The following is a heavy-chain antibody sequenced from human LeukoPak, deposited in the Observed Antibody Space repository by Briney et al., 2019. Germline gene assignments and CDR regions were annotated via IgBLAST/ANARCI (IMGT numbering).Heavy chain of an antibody. CDR1: GGSISSYC. Sequence: SETLSLTCTVSGGSISSYCWSWIRQPPGKGLEWIGYIYYSGSTNYNPSLKSRVTISVDTSKNQFSLKLSSMTAADTAVYYCARYSGFRDAFDIWGQGTMVTVSS. D-gene: IGHD1-1*01. J-gene: IGHJ3*02. CDR2: IYYSGST. V-gene: IGHV4-59*01. CDR3: ARYSGFRDAFDI.